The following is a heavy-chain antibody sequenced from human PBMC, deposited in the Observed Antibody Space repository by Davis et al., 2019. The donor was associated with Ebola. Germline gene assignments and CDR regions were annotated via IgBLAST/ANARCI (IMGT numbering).Heavy chain of an antibody. D-gene: IGHD3-10*01. V-gene: IGHV3-7*03. CDR1: GFTFSSYA. Sequence: GGSLRLSCAASGFTFSSYAMSWVRQAPGKGLEWVANIKQDGSEKYYVDSVKGRFTISRDNAKNSLYLQMNSLRAEDTAVYYCANFGALGMDVWGQGTTVTVSS. J-gene: IGHJ6*02. CDR2: IKQDGSEK. CDR3: ANFGALGMDV.